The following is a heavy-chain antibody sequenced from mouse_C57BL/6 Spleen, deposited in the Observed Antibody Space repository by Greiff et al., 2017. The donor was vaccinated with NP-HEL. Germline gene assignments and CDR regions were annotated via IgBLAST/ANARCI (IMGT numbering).Heavy chain of an antibody. CDR3: TTVIYSAGFAY. D-gene: IGHD2-1*01. J-gene: IGHJ3*01. V-gene: IGHV14-4*01. CDR2: IDPENGDT. Sequence: EVQLQQSGAELVRPGASVKLSCTASGFNIKDDYMHWVKQRPEQGLEWIGWIDPENGDTEYASKFQGKATITADTSSNTAYLQLSSLTSEDTAVYYCTTVIYSAGFAYWGQGTLVTVSA. CDR1: GFNIKDDY.